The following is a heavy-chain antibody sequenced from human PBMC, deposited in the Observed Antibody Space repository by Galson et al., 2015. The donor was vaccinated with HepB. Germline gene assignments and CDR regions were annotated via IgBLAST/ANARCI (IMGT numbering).Heavy chain of an antibody. J-gene: IGHJ5*01. CDR1: GFAFDTHA. D-gene: IGHD5-18*01. V-gene: IGHV3-23*01. CDR3: AKGYGLLDS. CDR2: ISGNGDST. Sequence: SLRLSCAASGFAFDTHAMSWVRQAPGRGLEWISGISGNGDSTFYADSVKGRFTVSRDNSNNMLYLQRNSLRAEDAGLYFCAKGYGLLDSWGQGILVTVSS.